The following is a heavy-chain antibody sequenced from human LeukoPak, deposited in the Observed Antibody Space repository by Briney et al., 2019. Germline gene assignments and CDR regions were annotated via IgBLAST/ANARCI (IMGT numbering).Heavy chain of an antibody. Sequence: PSETLSLTCAVSGDSFSSGGYSWSWIRQPPGKGLEWIGYTYYSGSSYYNPSLKSRVSISVDTSKNQFSLKLSSVTAADTAVYYCARGSGLTNGVCCDWGQGTLVTVSS. CDR2: TYYSGSS. J-gene: IGHJ4*02. CDR3: ARGSGLTNGVCCD. CDR1: GDSFSSGGYS. V-gene: IGHV4-30-4*07. D-gene: IGHD2-8*01.